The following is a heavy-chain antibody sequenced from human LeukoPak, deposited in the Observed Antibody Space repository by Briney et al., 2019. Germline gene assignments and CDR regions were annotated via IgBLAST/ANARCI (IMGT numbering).Heavy chain of an antibody. J-gene: IGHJ4*02. Sequence: PSETLSLTCGVSGGSISNSNRWSWVRQPPGQGLEWIGEISLTGLTHYNPSLESRVTVSLDKSKNPLSLNLTSVTAAGTGVYFCSRENGAFYPFGYWGQGTLVILPS. CDR2: ISLTGLT. CDR3: SRENGAFYPFGY. D-gene: IGHD2-8*01. CDR1: GGSISNSNR. V-gene: IGHV4-4*02.